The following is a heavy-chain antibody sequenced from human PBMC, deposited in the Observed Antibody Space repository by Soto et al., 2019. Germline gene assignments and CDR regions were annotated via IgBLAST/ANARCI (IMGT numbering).Heavy chain of an antibody. J-gene: IGHJ4*02. CDR3: ASERSSGYSYYPFDY. CDR2: INGDGTIT. V-gene: IGHV3-74*01. D-gene: IGHD3-22*01. CDR1: GFTFSSYW. Sequence: GGSLRLSCAASGFTFSSYWMHWVRQDPGKGLVWVSRINGDGTITSYADSVKGRFTISRVNAKNTLYLEMNSVRAEDTGVYYCASERSSGYSYYPFDYWGQGALVTVSS.